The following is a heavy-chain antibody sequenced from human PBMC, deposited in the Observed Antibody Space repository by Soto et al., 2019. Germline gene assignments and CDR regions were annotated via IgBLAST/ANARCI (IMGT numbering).Heavy chain of an antibody. CDR1: GGSISSDY. Sequence: SETLSLTCTVSGGSISSDYWSWIRQPPGKGLEWIGYIYHRGNTDYNPSLKSRVTISVDTSKNQFSLKLSSVTAADTAVYYCARRIHCSGAGCYGNYFDYWGQGALVTVSS. V-gene: IGHV4-59*08. CDR2: IYHRGNT. D-gene: IGHD2-15*01. J-gene: IGHJ4*02. CDR3: ARRIHCSGAGCYGNYFDY.